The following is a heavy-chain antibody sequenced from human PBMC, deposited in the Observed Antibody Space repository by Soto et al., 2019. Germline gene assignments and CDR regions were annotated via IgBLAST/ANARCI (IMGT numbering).Heavy chain of an antibody. Sequence: EEQLVESGGGLVHPGGSLRLSCSASGFTFSRYEINWVRQGPGRGLEWISYISPSASAADYADSVKGRFTISRDNTKNALILQMNSLRAEETAVYYWARTLKNPLPPYYYATDVWGQGTTVTVSS. CDR1: GFTFSRYE. V-gene: IGHV3-48*03. CDR3: ARTLKNPLPPYYYATDV. J-gene: IGHJ6*02. CDR2: ISPSASAA. D-gene: IGHD2-2*01.